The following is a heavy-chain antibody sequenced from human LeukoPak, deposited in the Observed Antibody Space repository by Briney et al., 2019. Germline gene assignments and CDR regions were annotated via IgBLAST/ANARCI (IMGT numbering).Heavy chain of an antibody. D-gene: IGHD3-10*01. CDR3: ASGYYYGSGSYYATDY. CDR2: ISAYNGNT. V-gene: IGHV1-18*04. Sequence: ASVKVSCKASGYTFTGYYMHWVRQAPGQGLEWMGWISAYNGNTNYAQKLQGRVTMTTDTSTSTAYMELRSLRSDDTAVYYCASGYYYGSGSYYATDYWGQGTLVTVSS. J-gene: IGHJ4*02. CDR1: GYTFTGYY.